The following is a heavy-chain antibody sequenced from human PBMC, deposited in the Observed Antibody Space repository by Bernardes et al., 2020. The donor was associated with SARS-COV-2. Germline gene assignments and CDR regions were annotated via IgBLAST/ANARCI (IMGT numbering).Heavy chain of an antibody. Sequence: GGSLRLSCAASGFTFSSYGMHWVRQAPGKGLEWVAVISYDGSNKYYADSVKGRFTISRDNSKNTLYLQMNSLRAEDTAVYYCAKDGDLGYGDAFDIWGQGTMVTVSS. CDR2: ISYDGSNK. CDR3: AKDGDLGYGDAFDI. V-gene: IGHV3-30*18. CDR1: GFTFSSYG. J-gene: IGHJ3*02. D-gene: IGHD7-27*01.